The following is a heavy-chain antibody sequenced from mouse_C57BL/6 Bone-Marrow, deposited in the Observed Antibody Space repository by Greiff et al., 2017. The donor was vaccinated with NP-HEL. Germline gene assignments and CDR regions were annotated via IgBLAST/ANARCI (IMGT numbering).Heavy chain of an antibody. D-gene: IGHD2-1*01. J-gene: IGHJ3*01. CDR1: GYTFTDYY. CDR3: ARRSYYGNYPWFAY. Sequence: LMESGASVKMSCKASGYTFTDYYMNWVKQSHGKSLEWIGVINPYNGGTSYNQKFKGKATLTVDKSSSTAYMELNSLTSEDSAVYYCARRSYYGNYPWFAYWGQGTLVTVSA. V-gene: IGHV1-19*01. CDR2: INPYNGGT.